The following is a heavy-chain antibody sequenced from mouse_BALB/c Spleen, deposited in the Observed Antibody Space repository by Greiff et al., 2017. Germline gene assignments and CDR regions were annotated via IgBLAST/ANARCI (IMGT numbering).Heavy chain of an antibody. CDR3: ARQESPSWADY. J-gene: IGHJ2*01. Sequence: EVKLVESGGGLVKPGGSLKLSCAASGFAFSSYDMSWVRQTPEKRLEWVAYISSGGGSTYYPDTVKGRFTISRDNAKNTLYLQMSSLKSEDTAMYYCARQESPSWADYWGQGTTLTVSS. D-gene: IGHD4-1*01. CDR1: GFAFSSYD. CDR2: ISSGGGST. V-gene: IGHV5-12-1*01.